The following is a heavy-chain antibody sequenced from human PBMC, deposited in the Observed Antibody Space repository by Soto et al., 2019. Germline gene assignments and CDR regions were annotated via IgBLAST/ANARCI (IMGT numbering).Heavy chain of an antibody. CDR3: AKTKNGASGTYLFYS. CDR2: ISYDETQK. V-gene: IGHV3-30*18. Sequence: GGSLRLSCEASGFTFSSYGMHWVRQAPGKGLEWVALISYDETQKYYADSVKGRFTISRDNSKNTLHLQMNSLSAEDTAVYYCAKTKNGASGTYLFYSWGQGTPATVSS. J-gene: IGHJ1*01. CDR1: GFTFSSYG. D-gene: IGHD3-3*01.